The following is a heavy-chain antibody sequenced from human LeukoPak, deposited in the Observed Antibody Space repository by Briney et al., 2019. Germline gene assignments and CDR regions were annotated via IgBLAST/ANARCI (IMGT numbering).Heavy chain of an antibody. Sequence: GGSLRLSCAASGFTFSSYWMHWVRQAPGKWLVWGSRINSDGSSTTYADSVKGRFTISRDNAKNTLYLQMNSLRAEDTGVYFCARVFSGWYFYFDNWGQGTLVTVSS. CDR2: INSDGSST. D-gene: IGHD6-19*01. CDR1: GFTFSSYW. CDR3: ARVFSGWYFYFDN. J-gene: IGHJ4*02. V-gene: IGHV3-74*01.